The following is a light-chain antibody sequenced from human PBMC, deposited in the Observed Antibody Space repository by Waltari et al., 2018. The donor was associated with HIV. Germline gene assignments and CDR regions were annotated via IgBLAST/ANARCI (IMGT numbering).Light chain of an antibody. V-gene: IGLV1-36*01. CDR2: YDD. Sequence: QSVLTQPPSVSEAPRQRVPISCSGSSSNIGNNAVNWYQQVPGKAPKLLIYYDDLLPSGVSDRFSGSKSGTSASLAISGLQSEDEADYYCAAWDDNLNGYVGTGTKVTVL. CDR3: AAWDDNLNGY. J-gene: IGLJ1*01. CDR1: SSNIGNNA.